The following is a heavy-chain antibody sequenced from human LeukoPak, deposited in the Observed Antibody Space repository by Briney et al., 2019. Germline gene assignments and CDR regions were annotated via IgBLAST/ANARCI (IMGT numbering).Heavy chain of an antibody. CDR3: ATAPVKRYFDWLGSNWFDP. CDR2: FDPEDGET. CDR1: GYTLTELS. Sequence: GASVKVSCKVSGYTLTELSMHWVRQAPGKGLEWMGGFDPEDGETIYAQKFQGRVTMTEDTSTDTAYVELSSLRSEDTAVYYCATAPVKRYFDWLGSNWFDPWGQGTLVTVSS. J-gene: IGHJ5*02. D-gene: IGHD3-9*01. V-gene: IGHV1-24*01.